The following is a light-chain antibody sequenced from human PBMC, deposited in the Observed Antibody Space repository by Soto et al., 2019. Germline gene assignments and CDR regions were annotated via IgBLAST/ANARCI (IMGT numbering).Light chain of an antibody. J-gene: IGKJ5*01. CDR2: GAS. V-gene: IGKV3-11*01. CDR3: QQRSDWPVT. CDR1: QRVSSY. Sequence: EIVLTQSPATLSLSPGERATLSCRASQRVSSYLAWYQQKPGQAPSLLIYGASNRATGIPARFSGSGSGTDFTLTISRLEPEDFAVYYCQQRSDWPVTFGQGTRLEIK.